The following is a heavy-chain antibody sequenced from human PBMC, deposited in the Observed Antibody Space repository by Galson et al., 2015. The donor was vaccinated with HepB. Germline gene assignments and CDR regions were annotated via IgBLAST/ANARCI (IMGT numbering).Heavy chain of an antibody. CDR1: GFTFSDHY. V-gene: IGHV3-11*01. D-gene: IGHD6-25*01. Sequence: SLRLSCAASGFTFSDHYMARIRQGPGKGLEWVSYISRSGSAISYADSVKGRFTISRDNTKNSLYLQMNSLRAEDTAVYYCARARAASAYFDYWGQGTLVTVSS. CDR3: ARARAASAYFDY. CDR2: ISRSGSAI. J-gene: IGHJ4*02.